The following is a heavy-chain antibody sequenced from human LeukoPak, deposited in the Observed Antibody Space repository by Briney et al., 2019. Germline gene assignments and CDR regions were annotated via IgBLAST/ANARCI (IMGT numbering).Heavy chain of an antibody. D-gene: IGHD3-10*01. Sequence: GESLEISCKGSGYSFTSYWIGWVRQMPGKGLEWMGIIYPGDSDTRYSPSFQGQVTISADKSITTAYLQWSSLKASDSAMYYCATNTMFRGIHAFDIWGQGTMVTLSS. CDR2: IYPGDSDT. J-gene: IGHJ3*02. CDR1: GYSFTSYW. CDR3: ATNTMFRGIHAFDI. V-gene: IGHV5-51*01.